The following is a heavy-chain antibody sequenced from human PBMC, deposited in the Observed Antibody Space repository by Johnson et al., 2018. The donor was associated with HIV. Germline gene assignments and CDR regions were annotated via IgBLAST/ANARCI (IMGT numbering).Heavy chain of an antibody. Sequence: QVQLVESGGGVVQPGRSLRLSCAASGFIFSNYAMHWGRHAPGKGLEWVAVISYDGSNKYYADSVKGRFTISRDNSKNTLYLQMNSLRPEDTAVYYCAREHRGYNFWSGYYPDAFDIWGLGTMVTVSS. J-gene: IGHJ3*02. CDR2: ISYDGSNK. D-gene: IGHD3-3*01. CDR1: GFIFSNYA. V-gene: IGHV3-30-3*01. CDR3: AREHRGYNFWSGYYPDAFDI.